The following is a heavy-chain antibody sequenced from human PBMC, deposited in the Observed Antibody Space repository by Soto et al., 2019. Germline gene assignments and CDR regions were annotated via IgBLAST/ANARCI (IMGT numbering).Heavy chain of an antibody. CDR2: IYPGDSDT. CDR3: VRHSGPNGHYDSSGYPTPFDY. CDR1: GYSFTSYW. V-gene: IGHV5-51*01. D-gene: IGHD3-22*01. J-gene: IGHJ4*02. Sequence: PGESLKISCKGSGYSFTSYWIGWVRQMPGKGLEWMGIIYPGDSDTRYSPSFQGQVTISADKSISTAYLQWSSLKASDTAMYYCVRHSGPNGHYDSSGYPTPFDYWGQGTLVTVSS.